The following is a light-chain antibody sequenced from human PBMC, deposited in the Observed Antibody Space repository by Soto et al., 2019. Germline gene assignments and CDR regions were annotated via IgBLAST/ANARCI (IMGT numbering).Light chain of an antibody. J-gene: IGKJ4*01. V-gene: IGKV1-33*01. CDR2: DAS. CDR3: QQSNGLPT. Sequence: EIQMTQSPSSLSASVGDRVTITCQASQDITNYLNWYQQKPGKAPKLLICDASNLETGVPSRFSGSGSGTYFTFTISSLQPEDIATYYCQQSNGLPTFGGGTKVEIK. CDR1: QDITNY.